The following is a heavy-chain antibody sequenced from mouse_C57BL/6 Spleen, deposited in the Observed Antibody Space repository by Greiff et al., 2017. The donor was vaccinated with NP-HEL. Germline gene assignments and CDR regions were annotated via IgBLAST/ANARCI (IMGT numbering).Heavy chain of an antibody. CDR2: IDPENGDT. Sequence: EVQLQQSGAELVRPGASVKLSCTASGFNIKDDYMHWVKQRPEQGLEWIGWIDPENGDTEYASKFQGKATITADTSSNTAYLQLSSLTSEDTAVYYCTTCSGPYYAMDYWGQGTSVTVSS. CDR3: TTCSGPYYAMDY. V-gene: IGHV14-4*01. D-gene: IGHD3-2*02. J-gene: IGHJ4*01. CDR1: GFNIKDDY.